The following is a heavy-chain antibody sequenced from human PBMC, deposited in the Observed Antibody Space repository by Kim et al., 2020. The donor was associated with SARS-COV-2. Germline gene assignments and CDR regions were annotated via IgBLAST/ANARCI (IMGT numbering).Heavy chain of an antibody. CDR1: GFPLSSYA. J-gene: IGHJ4*02. Sequence: GGSLRLSCSASGFPLSSYAMHWVRQAPGKGLEYVXXISSXGGXXYXAXSVKGRFTXSRDNSKNTLYLXXSSLRXEDTAVYYCGNDLDATYYYGAGTDYWGQGTLVTVSS. CDR2: ISSXGGXX. V-gene: IGHV3-64D*06. D-gene: IGHD3-10*01. CDR3: GNDLDATYYYGAGTDY.